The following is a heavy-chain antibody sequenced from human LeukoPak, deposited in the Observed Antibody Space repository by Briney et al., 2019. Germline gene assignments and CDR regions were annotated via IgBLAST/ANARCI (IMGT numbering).Heavy chain of an antibody. CDR1: GSTFSSYA. V-gene: IGHV3-23*01. D-gene: IGHD6-13*01. Sequence: GGSLRLSCAASGSTFSSYAMSWVRQAPGKGLEWVSAISGSGGSTYYADSVKGRFTISRDNSKSTLYLQMNSLRAEDTAVYYCAKVLGAAAGYYYGMDVWGQGTTVTVSS. CDR2: ISGSGGST. CDR3: AKVLGAAAGYYYGMDV. J-gene: IGHJ6*02.